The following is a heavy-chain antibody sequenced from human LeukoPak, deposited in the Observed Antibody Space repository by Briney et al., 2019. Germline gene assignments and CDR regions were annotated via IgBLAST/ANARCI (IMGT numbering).Heavy chain of an antibody. V-gene: IGHV1-69*06. CDR3: ARAAAVYYFDY. Sequence: GASVKVSCKASGYTFTGYYMHWVRQAPGQGLEWMGGIIPIFGTANYAQKFQGRVTITADKSTSTAYMELSSLRSEDTAVYYCARAAAVYYFDYWGQGTLVTVSS. CDR1: GYTFTGYY. CDR2: IIPIFGTA. D-gene: IGHD6-13*01. J-gene: IGHJ4*02.